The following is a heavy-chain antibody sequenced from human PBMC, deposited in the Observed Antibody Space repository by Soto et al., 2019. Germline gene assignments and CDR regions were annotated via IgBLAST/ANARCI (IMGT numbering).Heavy chain of an antibody. Sequence: EVQLVESGGGLVKPGGSLRLSCAASGFTFSSYSMNWVRQAPGKGLEWVSSISSSSSYIYYADSVKGRFTSSRENAKNSLYLQMNSLRAEDTAVYYCARRLAVAVPGDAFDIWGQGTMVTVSS. V-gene: IGHV3-21*01. J-gene: IGHJ3*02. CDR1: GFTFSSYS. D-gene: IGHD6-19*01. CDR2: ISSSSSYI. CDR3: ARRLAVAVPGDAFDI.